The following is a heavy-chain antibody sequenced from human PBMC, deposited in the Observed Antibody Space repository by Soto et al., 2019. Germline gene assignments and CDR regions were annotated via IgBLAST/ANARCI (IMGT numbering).Heavy chain of an antibody. Sequence: QVQLVQSGAEVKKPGSSVKVSCKASGGTFSSYTISWVRQAPGQGLEWIGRIIPILGIANYAQKFQGRVTITADKSTSTAYMELSSLRSEDTAVYYCARDLPRRSIAVAGTESDYWGQGTLVTVSS. D-gene: IGHD6-19*01. CDR3: ARDLPRRSIAVAGTESDY. CDR1: GGTFSSYT. J-gene: IGHJ4*02. CDR2: IIPILGIA. V-gene: IGHV1-69*08.